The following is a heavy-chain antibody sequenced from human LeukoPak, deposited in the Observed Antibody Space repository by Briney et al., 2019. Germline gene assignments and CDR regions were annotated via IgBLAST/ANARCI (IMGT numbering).Heavy chain of an antibody. CDR1: GFTFSSYA. D-gene: IGHD3-22*01. Sequence: QTGGPLTLSCAPSGFTFSSYAMRWLRQAPGKGLEGVSAISGSGGSTYYGDSVKGRFTISRDNSKNTLYLQMNSLRAEDRAVYYCAKDESSGYYNWFDPWGQGTLVTVSS. CDR3: AKDESSGYYNWFDP. V-gene: IGHV3-23*01. J-gene: IGHJ5*02. CDR2: ISGSGGST.